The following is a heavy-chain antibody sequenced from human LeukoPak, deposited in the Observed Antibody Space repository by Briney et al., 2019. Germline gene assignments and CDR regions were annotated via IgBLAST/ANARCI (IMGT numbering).Heavy chain of an antibody. J-gene: IGHJ2*01. V-gene: IGHV3-13*01. D-gene: IGHD6-13*01. Sequence: PGGSLRLSCAASGFTFSNSDMHWVRQTTGKGLEWVSTIGTEADTFYPGSVKGRFTICRDNAKNSLYLQMNSLRAGDTAVYYCARGVRPPPYTTDSWYYTYWGRGTLVTVSS. CDR1: GFTFSNSD. CDR2: IGTEADT. CDR3: ARGVRPPPYTTDSWYYTY.